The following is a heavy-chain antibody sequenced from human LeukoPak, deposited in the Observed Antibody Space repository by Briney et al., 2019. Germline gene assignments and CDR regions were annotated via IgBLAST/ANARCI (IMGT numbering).Heavy chain of an antibody. CDR3: ARVPIGYCSSTSCYAFDY. CDR1: GYTFTGYY. CDR2: INPNSGGT. J-gene: IGHJ4*02. V-gene: IGHV1-2*02. D-gene: IGHD2-2*01. Sequence: GASVKVSCKASGYTFTGYYMHWVRQAPGQGLEWMGWINPNSGGTNYAQKFQGRVTMTRDTSISTAYMELSRLRSDDTAVYYCARVPIGYCSSTSCYAFDYWGQGTLVTVSS.